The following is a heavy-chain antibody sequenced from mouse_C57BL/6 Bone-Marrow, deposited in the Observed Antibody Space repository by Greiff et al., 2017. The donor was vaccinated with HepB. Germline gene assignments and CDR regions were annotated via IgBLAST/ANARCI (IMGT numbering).Heavy chain of an antibody. J-gene: IGHJ1*03. CDR3: ARDACYYYGHWYFDV. CDR2: SRNKANDYTT. Sequence: EVKVVESGGGLVQSGRSLRLSCATSGFTFSDFYMEWVRQAPGKGLEWIAASRNKANDYTTEYSASVKGRFIVSRDTSQSILYLQMNALRAEDTAIYYCARDACYYYGHWYFDVWGTGTTVTVSS. D-gene: IGHD1-1*01. CDR1: GFTFSDFY. V-gene: IGHV7-1*01.